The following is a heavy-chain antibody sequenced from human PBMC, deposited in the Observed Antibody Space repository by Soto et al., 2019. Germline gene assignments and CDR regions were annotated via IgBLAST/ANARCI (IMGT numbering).Heavy chain of an antibody. D-gene: IGHD3-3*01. CDR1: GGSLRGYY. CDR3: ARDLPTYYDFWSGAPRYYGMDV. J-gene: IGHJ6*02. V-gene: IGHV4-34*01. CDR2: INRREST. Sequence: PSETRSLTGAVFGGSLRGYYWGWFRKPPGKGREWRREINRRESTNYNPPLKSHVTITADSSKHLFSLKLSSVTAADTDVYYCARDLPTYYDFWSGAPRYYGMDVWGQGTTVTVSS.